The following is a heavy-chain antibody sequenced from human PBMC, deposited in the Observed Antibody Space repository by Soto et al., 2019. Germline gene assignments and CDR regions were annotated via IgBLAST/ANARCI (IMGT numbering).Heavy chain of an antibody. CDR2: ISYDGSNK. Sequence: LRLSCAASGFTFSSYGMHWVRQAPGKGLEWVAVISYDGSNKYYADSVKGRFTISRDNSKNTLYLQMNSLRAEDTAVYYCAKTRSGSYGYYYGMDVWGQGTTVTVSS. J-gene: IGHJ6*02. CDR1: GFTFSSYG. CDR3: AKTRSGSYGYYYGMDV. V-gene: IGHV3-30*18. D-gene: IGHD1-26*01.